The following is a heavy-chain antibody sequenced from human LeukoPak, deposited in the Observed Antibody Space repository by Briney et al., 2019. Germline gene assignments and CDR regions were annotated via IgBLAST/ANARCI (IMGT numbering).Heavy chain of an antibody. D-gene: IGHD3-3*01. CDR1: GFPFHDHD. CDR2: ISHGGGKE. CDR3: AKDRVGVAVDAFDI. V-gene: IGHV3-30*18. J-gene: IGHJ3*02. Sequence: GGSLRLSCAASGFPFHDHDMYWVRQTPGKGLEWVALISHGGGKEHYAESVKGRFTISRDNSKNTLYLQMNSLRAEDTAVYYCAKDRVGVAVDAFDIWGQGTMVTVSS.